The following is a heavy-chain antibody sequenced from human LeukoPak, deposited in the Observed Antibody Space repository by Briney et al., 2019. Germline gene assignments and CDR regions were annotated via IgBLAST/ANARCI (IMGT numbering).Heavy chain of an antibody. CDR3: ARSIVVVVAATPEGDY. V-gene: IGHV1-46*01. J-gene: IGHJ4*02. D-gene: IGHD2-15*01. CDR1: GYTFTSYY. Sequence: ASVKVSCKASGYTFTSYYMHWVRQAPGQGLEWMGIINPSGGSTSYAQKFQGRVTMTRDTSTSTVYMELSRLRSDDTAVYYCARSIVVVVAATPEGDYWGQGTLVTVSS. CDR2: INPSGGST.